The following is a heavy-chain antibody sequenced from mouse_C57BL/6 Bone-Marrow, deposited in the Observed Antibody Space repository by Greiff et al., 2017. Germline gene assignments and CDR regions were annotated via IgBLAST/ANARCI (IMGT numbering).Heavy chain of an antibody. D-gene: IGHD2-3*01. Sequence: VQLQQSGPVLVKPGASVKMSCKASGYTFTDYYMNWVKQSPGQSLEWIGVINPYNGGTSYNQKFKGKATLTVDKSSSTAYMELNSLTSEDSAVYYCARLDDGYPFDYWGQGTTLTVSS. CDR3: ARLDDGYPFDY. CDR1: GYTFTDYY. J-gene: IGHJ2*01. V-gene: IGHV1-19*01. CDR2: INPYNGGT.